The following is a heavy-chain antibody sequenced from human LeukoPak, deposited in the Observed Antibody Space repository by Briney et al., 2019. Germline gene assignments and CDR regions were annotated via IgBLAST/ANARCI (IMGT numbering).Heavy chain of an antibody. CDR3: ARGVRYSSGYFDY. D-gene: IGHD6-19*01. CDR1: GFTFNNYG. J-gene: IGHJ4*02. CDR2: IWYDGSNK. Sequence: GGSLRLSCTASGFTFNNYGMHWVRQAPGKGLEWVAVIWYDGSNKYYADSVKGRFTISRDNSKNTLYLQMNSLRAEDTAVYYCARGVRYSSGYFDYWGQGTLVTVCS. V-gene: IGHV3-33*01.